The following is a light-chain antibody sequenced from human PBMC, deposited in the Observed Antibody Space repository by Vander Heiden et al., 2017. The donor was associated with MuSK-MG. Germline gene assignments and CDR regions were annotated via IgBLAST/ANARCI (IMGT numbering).Light chain of an antibody. CDR3: AGWDDSLNGPV. J-gene: IGLJ2*01. V-gene: IGLV1-44*01. CDR1: SSKIGRNT. Sequence: QSALTQPPSASGTPGQRVTISCSGSSSKIGRNTVHWYQHLPGTAPKLLIYNYSLRPSGVPDRFSGSKSGTSASLAISGLQSEDEAYYYCAGWDDSLNGPVFGGGTKLTVL. CDR2: NYS.